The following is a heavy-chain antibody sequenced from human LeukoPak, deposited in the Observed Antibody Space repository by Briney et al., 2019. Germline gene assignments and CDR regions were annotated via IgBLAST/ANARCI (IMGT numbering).Heavy chain of an antibody. V-gene: IGHV4-34*01. CDR2: INYRGST. D-gene: IGHD1-26*01. J-gene: IGHJ4*02. Sequence: PSETLSLTCAAYGGSFSGNYWRWVRQPPGKGREWIGEINYRGSTNYNPSLKRRVTISVETSKKQLSQKENSVTAADTAVYYCARVPESVGINYFDSWGQGTLVTVSS. CDR1: GGSFSGNY. CDR3: ARVPESVGINYFDS.